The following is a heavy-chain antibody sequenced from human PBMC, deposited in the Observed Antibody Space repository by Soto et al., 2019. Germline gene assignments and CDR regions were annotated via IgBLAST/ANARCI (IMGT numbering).Heavy chain of an antibody. CDR2: VNNDGTDT. J-gene: IGHJ6*02. D-gene: IGHD6-13*01. Sequence: EVQLVESGGGLVQPGGSLRLSCAASGFTFSNYWMYWVRQAPGKGLVWVSRVNNDGTDTTHADSVKGRFTISRDNAENTLYLQMNSLRAEDTSVYYCARGGLQHALDVWGQGSTVTVSS. V-gene: IGHV3-74*03. CDR3: ARGGLQHALDV. CDR1: GFTFSNYW.